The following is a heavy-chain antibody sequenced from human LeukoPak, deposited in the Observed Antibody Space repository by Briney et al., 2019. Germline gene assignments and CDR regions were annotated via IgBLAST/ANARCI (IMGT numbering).Heavy chain of an antibody. V-gene: IGHV1-2*02. Sequence: ASVTVSCTASGYTFTGYYMHWVRQAPGQGLEWMGWINPNSGGTYYAQKFQCRFTMTRDTSISTAYMELSRLRSDDTAVYYCSKFVGSTFFDYWGQGTLVTVS. D-gene: IGHD2-2*01. CDR3: SKFVGSTFFDY. CDR2: INPNSGGT. J-gene: IGHJ4*02. CDR1: GYTFTGYY.